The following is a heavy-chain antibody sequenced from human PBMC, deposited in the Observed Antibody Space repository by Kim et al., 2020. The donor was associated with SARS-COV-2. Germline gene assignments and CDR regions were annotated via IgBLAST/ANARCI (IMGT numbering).Heavy chain of an antibody. CDR3: AKLVTRGYWFDP. CDR1: GFTFSSYA. Sequence: GGSLRLSCAASGFTFSSYAMSWVRQAPGKGLEWVSAISGSGGSTYYADSVKGLFTISRDNSKNTLYLQMNSLRAEDTAVYYCAKLVTRGYWFDPWGQGTLVTVSS. J-gene: IGHJ5*02. D-gene: IGHD6-6*01. V-gene: IGHV3-23*01. CDR2: ISGSGGST.